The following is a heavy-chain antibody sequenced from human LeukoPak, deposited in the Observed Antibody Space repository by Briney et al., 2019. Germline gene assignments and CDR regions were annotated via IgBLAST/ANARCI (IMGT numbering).Heavy chain of an antibody. CDR2: IIPIFGTA. CDR3: ARGTGTRFGYYFDY. J-gene: IGHJ4*02. D-gene: IGHD1-1*01. CDR1: GGTFSSCA. Sequence: ASVKVSCKASGGTFSSCAISWVRQAPGQGLEWMGGIIPIFGTANYAQKFQGRVTITADESTSTAYMELSSLRSEDTAVYYCARGTGTRFGYYFDYWGQGTLVTVSS. V-gene: IGHV1-69*01.